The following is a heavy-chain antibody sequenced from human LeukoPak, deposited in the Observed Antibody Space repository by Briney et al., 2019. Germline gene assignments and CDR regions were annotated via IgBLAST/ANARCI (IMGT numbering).Heavy chain of an antibody. CDR2: IKQDGSEK. CDR1: GFTFSSYW. Sequence: GGSLRLSCAASGFTFSSYWMSWVRQAPGKGLEWVANIKQDGSEKYYVDSVKGRFTISRDNAKNSLYLQINSLRAEDTAVYYCARGKNYYDSSGYYPWGQGTLVTVSS. V-gene: IGHV3-7*01. D-gene: IGHD3-22*01. J-gene: IGHJ5*02. CDR3: ARGKNYYDSSGYYP.